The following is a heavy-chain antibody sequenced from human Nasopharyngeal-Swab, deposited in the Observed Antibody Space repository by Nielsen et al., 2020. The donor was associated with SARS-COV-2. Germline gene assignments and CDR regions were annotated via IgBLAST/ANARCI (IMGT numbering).Heavy chain of an antibody. J-gene: IGHJ6*02. CDR2: ISYDGSNK. CDR1: GFTFSSYG. V-gene: IGHV3-30*18. Sequence: GESLKISCAASGFTFSSYGMHWVRQAPGKGLEWVAVISYDGSNKYYADSVKGRFTISRDNSKNTLYLQMNSLRAEDTAVYYCAKQTSGGGYYYYYGMDVWGQGTTVTVSS. D-gene: IGHD1-1*01. CDR3: AKQTSGGGYYYYYGMDV.